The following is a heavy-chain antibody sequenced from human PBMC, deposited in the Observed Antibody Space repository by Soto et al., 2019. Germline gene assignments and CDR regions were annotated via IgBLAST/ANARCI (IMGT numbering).Heavy chain of an antibody. D-gene: IGHD3-10*01. CDR2: INHSGST. CDR1: GGSFSGYY. V-gene: IGHV4-34*01. J-gene: IGHJ4*02. CDR3: AGGVRGASDPPDY. Sequence: SETLSLTCAVYGGSFSGYYWRWIRQPPGKGLEWIGEINHSGSTNYNPSLKSRVTISVDTSKNQFSLKLSSVTAADTAVYSCAGGVRGASDPPDYWGQGTLVTVSS.